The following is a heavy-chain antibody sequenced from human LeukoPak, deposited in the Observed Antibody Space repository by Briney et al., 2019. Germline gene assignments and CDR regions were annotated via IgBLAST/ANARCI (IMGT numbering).Heavy chain of an antibody. Sequence: NTSETLSLTCAVYGGSFSGYYWSWIRQPPGKGLEWIGEINHSGSTNYSPSPKSRVTISVDTSKNQFSLKLSSVTAADTAVYYCARGGRKWRKLLWSGELGPRDYWGQGTLVTVSS. V-gene: IGHV4-34*01. CDR3: ARGGRKWRKLLWSGELGPRDY. J-gene: IGHJ4*02. CDR1: GGSFSGYY. CDR2: INHSGST. D-gene: IGHD3-10*01.